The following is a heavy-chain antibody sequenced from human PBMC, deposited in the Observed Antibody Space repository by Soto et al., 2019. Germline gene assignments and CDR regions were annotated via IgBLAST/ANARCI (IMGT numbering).Heavy chain of an antibody. D-gene: IGHD6-6*01. V-gene: IGHV4-34*01. CDR3: ARRMYSSSSRWFDP. J-gene: IGHJ5*02. CDR1: GESFSGYY. Sequence: PSDTLSLTCAVYGESFSGYYWSWIRQPPGKGMEWIGEINHSGSTNYNPSLKSRVTISVDTSKNQFSLRLSSVTAADTAVYYCARRMYSSSSRWFDPWGQGTLFTVS. CDR2: INHSGST.